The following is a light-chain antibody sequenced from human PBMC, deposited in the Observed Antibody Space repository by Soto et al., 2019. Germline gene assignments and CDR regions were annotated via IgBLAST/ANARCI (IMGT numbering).Light chain of an antibody. CDR2: DVS. CDR3: SSYTSSSTLYV. CDR1: SSDVGGYNY. Sequence: QSAVPQPASVSGSPGQSITISCTGTSSDVGGYNYVSWYQQHPGKAPKLMIYDVSNRPSGVSNRFSGSKSGNTASLTISGLQAEDEADYYCSSYTSSSTLYVFGTGTKVTAL. V-gene: IGLV2-14*03. J-gene: IGLJ1*01.